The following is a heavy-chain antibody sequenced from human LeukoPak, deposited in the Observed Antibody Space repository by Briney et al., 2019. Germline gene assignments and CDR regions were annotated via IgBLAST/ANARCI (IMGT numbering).Heavy chain of an antibody. J-gene: IGHJ4*02. Sequence: GGSLRLSCAASGFTFSSSAMSWIRQAPGKGLEWVSSISGSGSGGSTYYADSVKGRFTISRDNSKNTLYLQMNSLRAEDTAVYYCAKSGYNRFDYWGQGTLVTVSS. CDR1: GFTFSSSA. CDR2: ISGSGSGGST. D-gene: IGHD5-24*01. V-gene: IGHV3-23*01. CDR3: AKSGYNRFDY.